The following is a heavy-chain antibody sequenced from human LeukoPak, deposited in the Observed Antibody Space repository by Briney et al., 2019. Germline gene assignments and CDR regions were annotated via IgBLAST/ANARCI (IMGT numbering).Heavy chain of an antibody. CDR1: GFILSSYS. V-gene: IGHV3-21*06. D-gene: IGHD3-16*01. Sequence: GGPLRLSCAASGFILSSYSMNWVRQAPGKGLEWVSSISRGSSYIYYADSVKGQFTISRDNAKSSLYLQMNSLRAEDTAIYYCVGGLGWLPDYWGQGTLVTVSS. J-gene: IGHJ4*02. CDR3: VGGLGWLPDY. CDR2: ISRGSSYI.